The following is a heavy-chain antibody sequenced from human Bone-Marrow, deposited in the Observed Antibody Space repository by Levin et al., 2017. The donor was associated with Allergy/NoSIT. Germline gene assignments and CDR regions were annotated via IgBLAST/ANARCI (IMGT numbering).Heavy chain of an antibody. J-gene: IGHJ4*02. D-gene: IGHD6-19*01. Sequence: PGESLKISCKASGYTFTGYYMHWVRQAPGQGLEWMGWINPNSGGTNYAQKFQGRVTMTRDTSISTAYMELSRLRSDDTAVYYCAREAGVAVAGMGGFDYWGQGTLVTVSS. CDR3: AREAGVAVAGMGGFDY. CDR1: GYTFTGYY. CDR2: INPNSGGT. V-gene: IGHV1-2*02.